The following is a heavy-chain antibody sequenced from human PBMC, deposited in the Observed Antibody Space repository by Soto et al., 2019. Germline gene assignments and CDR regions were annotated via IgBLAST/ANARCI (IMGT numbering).Heavy chain of an antibody. J-gene: IGHJ4*02. Sequence: QVQLVQSGAEVKKPGASVKVSRKASGYTFTSYGISWVRQAPGQGLEWMGWISAYNGNTNYAQKFQDRVTMTTDTSTNTAYMELRSLRSDDTAVYYCARDWSSIAAAGTEGDYWGQGTLVTVSS. CDR1: GYTFTSYG. CDR2: ISAYNGNT. V-gene: IGHV1-18*01. CDR3: ARDWSSIAAAGTEGDY. D-gene: IGHD6-13*01.